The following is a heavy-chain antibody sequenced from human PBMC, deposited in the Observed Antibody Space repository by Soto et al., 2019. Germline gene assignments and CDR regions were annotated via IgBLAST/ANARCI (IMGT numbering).Heavy chain of an antibody. CDR1: GITFSKAW. J-gene: IGHJ6*02. CDR2: IKSRSDGGTT. V-gene: IGHV3-15*01. D-gene: IGHD4-17*01. Sequence: GGSLRLSCAASGITFSKAWMNWVRQSPGKGLEWVGRIKSRSDGGTTAYAAPVKGRFTISRDDSKDTLWLQMNSLKTEDTAVYYCTTNFYSDHGMDVWGQGTTVTAP. CDR3: TTNFYSDHGMDV.